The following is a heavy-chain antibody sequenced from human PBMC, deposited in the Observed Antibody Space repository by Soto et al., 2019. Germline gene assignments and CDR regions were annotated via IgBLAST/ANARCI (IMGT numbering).Heavy chain of an antibody. Sequence: GGSLRLSCAASGFTFSSYGMHWVRQAPGKGLEWVAVISYDGSNKYYADSVKGRFTISRDNSKNTLYLQMNSLRAEDTAVYYCAKDLEGGTGYYYGMDVWGQGTTVTVSS. J-gene: IGHJ6*02. CDR3: AKDLEGGTGYYYGMDV. CDR2: ISYDGSNK. CDR1: GFTFSSYG. V-gene: IGHV3-30*18. D-gene: IGHD1-1*01.